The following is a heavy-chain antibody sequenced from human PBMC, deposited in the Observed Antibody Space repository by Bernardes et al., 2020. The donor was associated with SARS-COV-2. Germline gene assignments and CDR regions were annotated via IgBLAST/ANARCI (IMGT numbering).Heavy chain of an antibody. D-gene: IGHD1-20*01. CDR3: ARERYQPKFYYGMDV. CDR2: ISTHTGDT. Sequence: ASVKVSCKASGYTFYTYNLNWVRQAPGQGLEWMGWISTHTGDTNYAQNVQGRVILTRDKSTATAYMELTNLKSDDTAVYFCARERYQPKFYYGMDVWGQGTTVVVSS. V-gene: IGHV1-18*01. CDR1: GYTFYTYN. J-gene: IGHJ6*02.